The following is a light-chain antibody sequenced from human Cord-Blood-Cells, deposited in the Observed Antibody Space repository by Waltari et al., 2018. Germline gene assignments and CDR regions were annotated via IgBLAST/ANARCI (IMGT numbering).Light chain of an antibody. CDR1: QSVSSY. V-gene: IGKV3-11*01. Sequence: IVLTQSPATLSLSQGERATPSCRASQSVSSYLAWYQQKPGQAPRLLIYYASTRATGIPARCSGSGSGTDFTITISSLEPEDFAVYYCQQRSNWPPFTFGPGTKVDIK. CDR3: QQRSNWPPFT. CDR2: YAS. J-gene: IGKJ3*01.